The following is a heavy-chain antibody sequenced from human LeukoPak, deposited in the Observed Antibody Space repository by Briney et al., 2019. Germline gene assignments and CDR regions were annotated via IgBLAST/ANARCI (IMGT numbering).Heavy chain of an antibody. V-gene: IGHV3-23*01. CDR3: AKPPYCSGGSCDHYFDY. CDR1: GFTFSSYW. Sequence: GGSLRLSCAASGFTFSSYWMHWVRQAPGKGLEWVSAISGSGGSTYYADSVKGRFTISRDNSKNTLYLQMNSLRAEDTAVYYCAKPPYCSGGSCDHYFDYWGQGTLVTVSS. D-gene: IGHD2-15*01. CDR2: ISGSGGST. J-gene: IGHJ4*02.